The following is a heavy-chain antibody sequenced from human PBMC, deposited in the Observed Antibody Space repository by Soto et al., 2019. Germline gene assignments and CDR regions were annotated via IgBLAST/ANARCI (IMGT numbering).Heavy chain of an antibody. Sequence: SETLSLTCTVSGGSISSSSYYWGWIRQPPGKGLEWIGSIYYSGSTYYNPSLKSRVTISVDTSKNQFSLKLSSVTAADTAVYYCARRRAAMVTGYFDYWGQGTLVTVSS. CDR2: IYYSGST. D-gene: IGHD5-18*01. CDR1: GGSISSSSYY. CDR3: ARRRAAMVTGYFDY. J-gene: IGHJ4*02. V-gene: IGHV4-39*01.